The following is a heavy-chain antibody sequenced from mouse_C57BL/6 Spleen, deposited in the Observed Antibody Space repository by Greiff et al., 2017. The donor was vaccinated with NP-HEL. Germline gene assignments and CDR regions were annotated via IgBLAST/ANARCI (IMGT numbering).Heavy chain of an antibody. Sequence: QVQLQQPGAELVRPGSSVKLSCKASGYTFTSYWMDWVKQRPGQGLEWIGNIYPSDSETHYNQKFKDKATLTVDKSSSTAYMQLSSLTSEDSAVYYCARYDSNTLDYWGQGTTLTVSS. CDR3: ARYDSNTLDY. V-gene: IGHV1-61*01. CDR2: IYPSDSET. CDR1: GYTFTSYW. D-gene: IGHD2-5*01. J-gene: IGHJ2*01.